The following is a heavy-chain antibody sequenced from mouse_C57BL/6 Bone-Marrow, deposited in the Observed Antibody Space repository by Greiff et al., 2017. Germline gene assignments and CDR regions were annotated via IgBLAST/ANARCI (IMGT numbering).Heavy chain of an antibody. J-gene: IGHJ4*01. V-gene: IGHV1-85*01. CDR1: GYTFTSYD. CDR2: IYPRDGST. CDR3: ARGDYGNYDAMDY. Sequence: QVQLQQSGPELVKPGASVTLSCKASGYTFTSYDINWVKQRPGQGLEWIGWIYPRDGSTKYNEKFKGKATLTVDTSSSTAYMELHSLTSEDSAVYFCARGDYGNYDAMDYWGQGTSVTVSS. D-gene: IGHD2-1*01.